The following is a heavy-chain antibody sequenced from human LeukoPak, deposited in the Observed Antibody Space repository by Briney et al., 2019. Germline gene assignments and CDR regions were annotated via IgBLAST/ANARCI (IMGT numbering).Heavy chain of an antibody. CDR2: LDSDGSP. Sequence: PGGSLRLSCAASGFTFSSYWMNWVRQAPGKGLEWVSILDSDGSPSYADSVKGRFTISRDNSKNTLDLQMNSLRAEDTAVYYCARAAAGRAYYHYGMDVWGQGTTVTVSS. D-gene: IGHD6-13*01. J-gene: IGHJ6*02. CDR1: GFTFSSYW. V-gene: IGHV3-53*01. CDR3: ARAAAGRAYYHYGMDV.